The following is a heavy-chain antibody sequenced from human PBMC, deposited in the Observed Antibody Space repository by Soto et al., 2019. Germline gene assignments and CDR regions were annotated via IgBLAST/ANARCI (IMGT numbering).Heavy chain of an antibody. D-gene: IGHD5-18*01. CDR2: ISGSGGST. V-gene: IGHV3-23*01. Sequence: GGSLRLSCAASGFTFSNAWMSWVRQAPGKGLEWVSAISGSGGSTYYADSVKGRFTISRDNSKNTLYLQMNSLRAEDTAVYYCASSWIQLYYYGMDVWGQGTTVTVSS. CDR1: GFTFSNAW. CDR3: ASSWIQLYYYGMDV. J-gene: IGHJ6*02.